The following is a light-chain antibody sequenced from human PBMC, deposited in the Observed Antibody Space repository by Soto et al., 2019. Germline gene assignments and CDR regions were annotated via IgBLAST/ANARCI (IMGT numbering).Light chain of an antibody. Sequence: EIVLTQSPATLSLSPGERATFSCRASQSVSSFLAWYQQKPGQAPRLLIYDASNRATGIPARFRGSGSGTDFTLTISSLEPEDFAVYYCQQRSNWPRGLTFGGGTKVDIK. V-gene: IGKV3-11*01. CDR1: QSVSSF. CDR2: DAS. J-gene: IGKJ4*01. CDR3: QQRSNWPRGLT.